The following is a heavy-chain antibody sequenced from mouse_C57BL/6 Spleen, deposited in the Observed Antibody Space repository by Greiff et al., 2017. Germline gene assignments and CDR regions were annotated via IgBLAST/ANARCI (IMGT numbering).Heavy chain of an antibody. J-gene: IGHJ4*01. CDR1: GYTFTDYN. V-gene: IGHV1-18*01. Sequence: EVKLMESGPELVKPGASVKIPCKASGYTFTDYNMDWVKQSHGKSLEWIGDINPNNGGTIYNQKFKGKATLTVDKSSSTAYMELRSLTAEDTAVYYCARSEIYYDLLMDDWGPGTSVTVSS. D-gene: IGHD2-4*01. CDR3: ARSEIYYDLLMDD. CDR2: INPNNGGT.